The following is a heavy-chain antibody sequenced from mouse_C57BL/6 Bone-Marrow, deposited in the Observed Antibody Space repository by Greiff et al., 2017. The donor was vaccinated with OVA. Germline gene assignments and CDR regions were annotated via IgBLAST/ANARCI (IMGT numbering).Heavy chain of an antibody. CDR3: ARGYSYYFDY. CDR1: GYSITSGYY. J-gene: IGHJ2*01. Sequence: EVQLVESGPGLVKPSQSLSLTCSVTGYSITSGYYWNWIRQFPGNKLEWMGYISYDGSNNYNPSLKNRISITRDTSKNQFFLKLNSVTTEDTATYYCARGYSYYFDYWGQGTTLTVSS. CDR2: ISYDGSN. V-gene: IGHV3-6*01. D-gene: IGHD2-12*01.